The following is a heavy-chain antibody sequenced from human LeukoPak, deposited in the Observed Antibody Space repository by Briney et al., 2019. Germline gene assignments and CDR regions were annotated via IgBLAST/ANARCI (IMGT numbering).Heavy chain of an antibody. CDR1: GFTFSSYW. Sequence: GGSLRLSCAASGFTFSSYWMHWVRQAPGKGLVWVSRINSDGSSTSYADSVKGRFTISRDNAKNTLYLQMNSLRAEDTAVYYCARERYYYCSGSLLDYWGQGTLVTVSS. V-gene: IGHV3-74*01. J-gene: IGHJ4*02. CDR3: ARERYYYCSGSLLDY. CDR2: INSDGSST. D-gene: IGHD3-10*01.